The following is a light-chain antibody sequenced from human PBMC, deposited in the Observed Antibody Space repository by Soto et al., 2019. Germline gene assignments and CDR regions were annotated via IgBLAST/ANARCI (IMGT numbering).Light chain of an antibody. CDR3: QQSNSTPRT. J-gene: IGKJ1*01. Sequence: DIQMTQSPSSLSASVGDRVTITCRASQSISSYLNWYQQKPGKAPKLLNYAASSLQSGVPSRFSGSGSGTDFALTISSLQPEDFATYYCQQSNSTPRTFGQGTKVEIK. CDR1: QSISSY. CDR2: AAS. V-gene: IGKV1-39*01.